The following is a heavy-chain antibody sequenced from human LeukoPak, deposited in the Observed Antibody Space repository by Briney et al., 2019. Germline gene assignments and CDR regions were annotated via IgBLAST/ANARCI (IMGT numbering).Heavy chain of an antibody. D-gene: IGHD3-9*01. Sequence: VGSLRLSCAGAGFTFSRYAMRWGRQATGKGGEWVSCMSGSGGSTYYTDSVKVRFNISTDHSTIPLYLKMNRLRAEATAVSYCAKGDILTGSYTWGQGTLVTVSS. CDR3: AKGDILTGSYT. V-gene: IGHV3-23*01. J-gene: IGHJ5*02. CDR2: MSGSGGST. CDR1: GFTFSRYA.